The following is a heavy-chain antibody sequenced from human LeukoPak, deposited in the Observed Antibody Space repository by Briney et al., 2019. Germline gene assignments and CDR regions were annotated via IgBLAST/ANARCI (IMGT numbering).Heavy chain of an antibody. CDR1: GYSISSDYF. J-gene: IGHJ3*02. V-gene: IGHV4-38-2*02. D-gene: IGHD1-26*01. Sequence: SETLSLTCAVSGYSISSDYFCCCIRQPPGKGLEWIGSVYHSGSTYYNPSIKSRVTISVDTSKNQFSLNLNSVTAADTAVYYCARDAPSSIVGATPNAFDIWGQGTMVTVSS. CDR2: VYHSGST. CDR3: ARDAPSSIVGATPNAFDI.